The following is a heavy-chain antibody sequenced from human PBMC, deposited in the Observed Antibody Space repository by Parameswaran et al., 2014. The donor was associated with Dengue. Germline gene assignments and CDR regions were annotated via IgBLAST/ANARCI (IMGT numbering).Heavy chain of an antibody. CDR1: GGSFSGYY. Sequence: AGGSLRLSCAVYGGSFSGYYWSWIRQPPEKGLEWIGEINHSGSTNYNPSLKSRVTISIDTSKNQFFLKLSSVTAADTAFYYCARVGGIRWGSSTSWNQYYYGMDVWGQGTTVTVSS. CDR3: ARVGGIRWGSSTSWNQYYYGMDV. V-gene: IGHV4-34*01. CDR2: INHSGST. J-gene: IGHJ6*02. D-gene: IGHD2-2*01.